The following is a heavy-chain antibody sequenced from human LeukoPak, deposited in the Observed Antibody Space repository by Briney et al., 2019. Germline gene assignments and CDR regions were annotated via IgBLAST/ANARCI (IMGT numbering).Heavy chain of an antibody. J-gene: IGHJ3*02. V-gene: IGHV1-69*05. D-gene: IGHD3-22*01. CDR3: AQVPYHYDSSGYPYAFDI. CDR2: IIPIFGTA. Sequence: GASVKVSCKASGGTFSSYAISWVRQAPGQGLEWMGGIIPIFGTANYAQKFQGRVTITTDESTSTAYMELSSLRSEDTAVYYCAQVPYHYDSSGYPYAFDIWGQGTVVTVSS. CDR1: GGTFSSYA.